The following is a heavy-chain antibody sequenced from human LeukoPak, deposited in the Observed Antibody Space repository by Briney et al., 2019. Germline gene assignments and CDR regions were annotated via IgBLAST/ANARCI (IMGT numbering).Heavy chain of an antibody. Sequence: SETLSLTCTVSGGSISSSSYYWGWIRQPPGKGLEWIGSIYYSGSTNYNPSLKSRVTISVDTSKNQFSLKLSSVTAADTAVYYCARDGGIGGTIRYYYYGMDVWGQGTTVTVSS. CDR3: ARDGGIGGTIRYYYYGMDV. J-gene: IGHJ6*02. V-gene: IGHV4-39*07. CDR2: IYYSGST. D-gene: IGHD6-13*01. CDR1: GGSISSSSYY.